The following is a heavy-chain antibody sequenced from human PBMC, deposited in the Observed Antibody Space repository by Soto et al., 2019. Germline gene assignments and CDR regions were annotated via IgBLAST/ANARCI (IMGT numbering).Heavy chain of an antibody. CDR3: ARDSSNFWSGYRDGDWFDP. CDR2: ISAYNGNT. V-gene: IGHV1-18*01. CDR1: GYTFTSYG. J-gene: IGHJ5*02. D-gene: IGHD3-3*01. Sequence: QVQLVQSGAEGKKPGASVKVSCKASGYTFTSYGISWVRQAPGQGLEWMGWISAYNGNTNYAQKLQGRVTMTTDTSTSTAYMELRSLRSDDTAVYYCARDSSNFWSGYRDGDWFDPWGQGTLVTVSS.